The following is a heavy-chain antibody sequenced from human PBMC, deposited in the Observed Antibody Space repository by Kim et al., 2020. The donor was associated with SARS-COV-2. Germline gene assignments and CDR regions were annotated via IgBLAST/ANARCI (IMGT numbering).Heavy chain of an antibody. D-gene: IGHD1-7*01. V-gene: IGHV3-30-3*01. J-gene: IGHJ4*02. CDR1: GFTFSRYA. CDR2: LSFDGSDE. CDR3: AMNWNYDY. Sequence: GGSLRLSCVVSGFTFSRYAMHWVRQAPGKGLEWVAALSFDGSDEYYADSVKGRFTIYRDNSKNTLYVQMNSLRTDDTAVYYCAMNWNYDYWGQGTLVTVS.